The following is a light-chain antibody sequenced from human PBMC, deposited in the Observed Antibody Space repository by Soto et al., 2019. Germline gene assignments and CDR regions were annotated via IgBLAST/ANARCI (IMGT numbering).Light chain of an antibody. Sequence: EIVLTQSPGTLSLSPGERATLSCRASQSLTSNYLAWYQQKPGQAPRLLISGTSNRATGIPDRFSGSGSGTDFTLTISRLEPDDFAAYYCQQYGDSVFTFGPGTKVDIK. V-gene: IGKV3-20*01. J-gene: IGKJ3*01. CDR3: QQYGDSVFT. CDR2: GTS. CDR1: QSLTSNY.